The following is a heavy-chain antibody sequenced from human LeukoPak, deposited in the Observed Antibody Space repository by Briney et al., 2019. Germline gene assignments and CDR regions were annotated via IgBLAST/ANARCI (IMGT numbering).Heavy chain of an antibody. V-gene: IGHV3-21*06. CDR2: FSSDGTHT. J-gene: IGHJ4*02. CDR1: GFSFSSYS. Sequence: GGSLRLSCLSSGFSFSSYSMNWVRQAPGKGLEWVASFSSDGTHTAYGESVRGRFTISRDNAKNSVHLQMNSLRVEDTALYYCARGGPGYDASGYYWGLDYWGQGTLVTVSS. D-gene: IGHD3-22*01. CDR3: ARGGPGYDASGYYWGLDY.